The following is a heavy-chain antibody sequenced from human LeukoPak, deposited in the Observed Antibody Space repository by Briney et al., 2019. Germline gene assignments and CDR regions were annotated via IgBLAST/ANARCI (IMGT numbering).Heavy chain of an antibody. CDR3: AREVVAAAGTVDY. Sequence: SETLSLTCAVSGDSISNYYWSWIRQPPGKGLEWIGYIYYSGSTNYNPSLKSRVTISVDTSKKQFSLKLSSVTAADTAVYYCAREVVAAAGTVDYWGQETLVTVSS. CDR2: IYYSGST. CDR1: GDSISNYY. D-gene: IGHD6-13*01. J-gene: IGHJ4*02. V-gene: IGHV4-59*01.